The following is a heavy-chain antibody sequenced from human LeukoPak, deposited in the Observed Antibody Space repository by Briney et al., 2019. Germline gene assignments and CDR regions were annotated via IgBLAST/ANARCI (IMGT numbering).Heavy chain of an antibody. CDR2: VHHSGAT. CDR3: ARIHSNPDY. J-gene: IGHJ4*02. Sequence: SETLSLTCSVSGYSISRGYHWAWVRQPPGKGLEWIGSVHHSGATYYNPSLNSRLTISADTSKNQFSLKMDSVTAADTAVYYCARIHSNPDYWGQGTLVSVSS. CDR1: GYSISRGYH. D-gene: IGHD1-14*01. V-gene: IGHV4-38-2*02.